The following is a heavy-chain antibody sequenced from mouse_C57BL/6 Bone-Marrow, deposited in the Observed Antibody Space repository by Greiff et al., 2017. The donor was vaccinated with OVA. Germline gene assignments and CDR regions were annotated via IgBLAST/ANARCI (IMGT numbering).Heavy chain of an antibody. Sequence: VQLQQPGAELVKPGASVKLSCKASGYTFTSYWMHWVKQRPGRGLEWIGRIDPNRGGTKYNEKFKSKATLTVDKPSSTAYMQLSSLTSEDSAVYYCARMNLLLRWGYFDYWGQGTTLTVSS. J-gene: IGHJ2*01. CDR1: GYTFTSYW. CDR3: ARMNLLLRWGYFDY. D-gene: IGHD1-1*01. CDR2: IDPNRGGT. V-gene: IGHV1-72*01.